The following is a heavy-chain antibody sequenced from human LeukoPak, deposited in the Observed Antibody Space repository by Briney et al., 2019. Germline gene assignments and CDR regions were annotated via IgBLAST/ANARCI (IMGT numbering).Heavy chain of an antibody. CDR1: GFTFSTYA. Sequence: GGSLRLSCVGTGFTFSTYAMNWVRQAPGKRLEWVSSISRGSTYIYYADSLRGRVTISRDDAENSLYLQMNSLRAEDTAVYYCNRPPYDSSGYYPIFDYWGQGTLVTVSS. CDR2: ISRGSTYI. D-gene: IGHD3-22*01. J-gene: IGHJ4*02. V-gene: IGHV3-21*06. CDR3: NRPPYDSSGYYPIFDY.